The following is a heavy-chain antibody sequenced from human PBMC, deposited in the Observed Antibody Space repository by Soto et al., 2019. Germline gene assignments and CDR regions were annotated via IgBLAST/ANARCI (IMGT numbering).Heavy chain of an antibody. CDR2: ISGSGTKT. D-gene: IGHD2-15*01. V-gene: IGHV3-23*01. Sequence: GGSLRLSCAASGSTFNTSAMSWVRQAPGQGLEWVSTISGSGTKTYYADSVKGRFTISRDNSKNTLFLQMSALRAEDTAVYYCEGSGCSGGNCYLDFDYWGQGILVTVSS. CDR3: EGSGCSGGNCYLDFDY. J-gene: IGHJ4*02. CDR1: GSTFNTSA.